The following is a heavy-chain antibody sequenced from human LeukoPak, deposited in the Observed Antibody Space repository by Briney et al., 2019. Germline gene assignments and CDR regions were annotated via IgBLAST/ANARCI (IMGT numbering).Heavy chain of an antibody. CDR3: ARQGIAAAGTVEFYWYFDL. CDR2: IYYSGST. V-gene: IGHV4-59*08. D-gene: IGHD6-13*01. J-gene: IGHJ2*01. Sequence: SETLSLTCTVSGGSISSYYWSWIRQPPGKGLEWIGYIYYSGSTNYNPSLKSRVTISVDTSKNQFSLKLSSVTAADTAVYYCARQGIAAAGTVEFYWYFDLWGRGTLVTVSS. CDR1: GGSISSYY.